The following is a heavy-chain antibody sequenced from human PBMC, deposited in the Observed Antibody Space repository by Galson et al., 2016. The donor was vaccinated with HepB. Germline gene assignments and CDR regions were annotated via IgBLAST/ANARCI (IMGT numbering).Heavy chain of an antibody. D-gene: IGHD2-21*01. CDR2: IYPGDSDT. CDR3: ARRDLWCGLVILPTGCFDY. J-gene: IGHJ4*02. CDR1: GYRFTSYW. Sequence: QSGAEVKKPGESLKISCKGSGYRFTSYWIAWVRQMPGKGPEWMGIIYPGDSDTRYSPSFQGQVTISVDKSISTAYLQWSSLKASDTAMYYCARRDLWCGLVILPTGCFDYWGQGTLVTVSS. V-gene: IGHV5-51*01.